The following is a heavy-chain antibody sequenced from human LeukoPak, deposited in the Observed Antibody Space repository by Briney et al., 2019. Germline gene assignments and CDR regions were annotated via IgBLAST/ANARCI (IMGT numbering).Heavy chain of an antibody. J-gene: IGHJ6*02. Sequence: ASVKVSCKASGYTFTGYYMHWVRQAPGQGLEWMGWINPNSGGTNYAQKFQGRVTMTRDTSISTAYMELSRLRSDDTAVYYCARDDDSSSWYYYYYGMDVWGQGTTVTVSS. V-gene: IGHV1-2*02. D-gene: IGHD6-13*01. CDR2: INPNSGGT. CDR3: ARDDDSSSWYYYYYGMDV. CDR1: GYTFTGYY.